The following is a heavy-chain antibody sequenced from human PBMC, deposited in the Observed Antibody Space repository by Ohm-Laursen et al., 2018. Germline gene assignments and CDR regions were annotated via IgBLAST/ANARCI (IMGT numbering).Heavy chain of an antibody. V-gene: IGHV1-8*01. CDR3: ARRRLIAARPKGWFDP. D-gene: IGHD6-6*01. CDR1: GYTFTSYD. CDR2: MNPNSGNT. Sequence: ASVKVSCKASGYTFTSYDINWGRQATGQGLEWMGWMNPNSGNTGYAQKFQGRVTMTRNTSISTAYMELSSLRSEDTAVYYCARRRLIAARPKGWFDPWGQGTLVTVSS. J-gene: IGHJ5*02.